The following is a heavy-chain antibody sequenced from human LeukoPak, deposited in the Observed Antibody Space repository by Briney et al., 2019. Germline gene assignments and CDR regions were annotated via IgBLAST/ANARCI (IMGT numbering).Heavy chain of an antibody. CDR3: ARGVTTVTTPFDS. CDR2: IYYSGST. D-gene: IGHD4-17*01. V-gene: IGHV4-59*01. Sequence: SETLSLTCTVSGASISSYYWSWIRQPPGKGLEWIGYIYYSGSTNYNPSLKSRVTISVDTSKNQFSLKLSSVTAADTAVYYCARGVTTVTTPFDSWGQGTLVTVSP. CDR1: GASISSYY. J-gene: IGHJ4*02.